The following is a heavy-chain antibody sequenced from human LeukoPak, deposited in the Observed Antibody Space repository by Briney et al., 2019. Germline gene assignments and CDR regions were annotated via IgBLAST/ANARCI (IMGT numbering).Heavy chain of an antibody. CDR1: GFTFSDYY. Sequence: GGSLRLSCAASGFTFSDYYMSWIRQAPGKGLEWVSYISSSGSNIYYADSVKGRFTISRDNAKNSLYLQMNSLRAEDTAVYYCARRGSSVNGYYYYYYMDVWGKGTTVTVSS. CDR2: ISSSGSNI. CDR3: ARRGSSVNGYYYYYYMDV. V-gene: IGHV3-11*01. J-gene: IGHJ6*03. D-gene: IGHD6-6*01.